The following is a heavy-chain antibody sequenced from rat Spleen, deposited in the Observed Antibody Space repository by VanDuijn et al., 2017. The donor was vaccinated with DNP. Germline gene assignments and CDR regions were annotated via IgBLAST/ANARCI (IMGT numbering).Heavy chain of an antibody. CDR2: ISPSGANI. D-gene: IGHD1-6*01. Sequence: EVQLEESGGGLVQPGRSLQLSCVASEFTFSKSDVAWVRQAPTGGLEWVASISPSGANIYYRDSVRGRFTIFRDIPKSTLSLQMDSLRSEDTATYYCASRAPGDYFYGGYFDYWGQGVTVTVSS. J-gene: IGHJ2*01. CDR3: ASRAPGDYFYGGYFDY. V-gene: IGHV5-25*01. CDR1: EFTFSKSD.